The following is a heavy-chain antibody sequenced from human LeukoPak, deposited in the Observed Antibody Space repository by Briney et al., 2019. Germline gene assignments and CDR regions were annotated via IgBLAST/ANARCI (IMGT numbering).Heavy chain of an antibody. D-gene: IGHD3-9*01. CDR2: TYYRSKWYN. J-gene: IGHJ5*02. CDR1: GDGVSSNSAA. V-gene: IGHV6-1*01. Sequence: SQTLSLTCAISGDGVSSNSAAWNWIRQSPSRGLEWLGRTYYRSKWYNDYAVSVKSRITINPDTSKNQFSLQLNSVTPEDTAVYYCARLTYDILTGWVWFDPWGQGTLVTVSS. CDR3: ARLTYDILTGWVWFDP.